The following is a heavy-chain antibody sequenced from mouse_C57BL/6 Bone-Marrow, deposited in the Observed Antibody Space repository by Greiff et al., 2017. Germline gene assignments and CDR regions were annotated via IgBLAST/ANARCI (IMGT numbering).Heavy chain of an antibody. J-gene: IGHJ2*01. CDR2: INPSTGGT. Sequence: VQLQQSGPELVKPGASVKISCKASGYSFTGYYMNWVKQSPEKSLEWIGEINPSTGGTTYNQKFKAKATLTVDKSSSTAYMQLKSLTSEDSAVYYCARDYGSSYWGQGTTLTVSS. CDR3: ARDYGSSY. CDR1: GYSFTGYY. D-gene: IGHD1-1*01. V-gene: IGHV1-42*01.